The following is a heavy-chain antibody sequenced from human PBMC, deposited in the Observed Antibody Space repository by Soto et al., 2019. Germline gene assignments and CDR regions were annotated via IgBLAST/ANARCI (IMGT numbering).Heavy chain of an antibody. CDR2: IYYGGST. V-gene: IGHV4-59*08. Sequence: PSETLSLTCTVFGGSISSYYWSWIRQPPGKGLEWIGYIYYGGSTNYNPSLKSRVTISVDTSKNQFSLKLNSVTAADTAVYYCARGGGVHDYWGQGTLVTVSS. D-gene: IGHD3-16*01. CDR3: ARGGGVHDY. J-gene: IGHJ4*02. CDR1: GGSISSYY.